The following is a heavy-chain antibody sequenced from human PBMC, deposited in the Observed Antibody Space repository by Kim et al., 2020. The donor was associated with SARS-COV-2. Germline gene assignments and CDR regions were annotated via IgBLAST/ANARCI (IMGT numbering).Heavy chain of an antibody. CDR1: GFTFDTYA. J-gene: IGHJ6*02. CDR3: AKVVVMDGYNYYYYYGMDV. V-gene: IGHV3-23*01. Sequence: GGSLRLSCVASGFTFDTYAMSWVRQAPGKGLEWVSVISGNGVNKFYADSVRGRFTISRDNSKNTLYLQMNSLRDEDTVLYYCAKVVVMDGYNYYYYYGMDVWGQGTAVTVSS. D-gene: IGHD3-22*01. CDR2: ISGNGVNK.